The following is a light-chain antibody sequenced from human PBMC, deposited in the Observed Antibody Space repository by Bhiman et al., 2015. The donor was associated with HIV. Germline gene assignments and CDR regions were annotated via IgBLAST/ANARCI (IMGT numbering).Light chain of an antibody. CDR1: SSDVGAYNY. CDR2: DVS. CDR3: SSYAPVSTYV. V-gene: IGLV2-14*03. Sequence: QSALTQPTSVSGSPGQSITISCTGTSSDVGAYNYVSWYQHHPGKAPKLMIYDVSKRPSGVSNRFSGSKSGNTASMTISGLQAEDEAEYYCSSYAPVSTYVFGTGTKVTVL. J-gene: IGLJ1*01.